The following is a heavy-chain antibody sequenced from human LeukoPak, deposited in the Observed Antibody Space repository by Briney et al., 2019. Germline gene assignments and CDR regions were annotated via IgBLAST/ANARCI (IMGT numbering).Heavy chain of an antibody. D-gene: IGHD6-13*01. Sequence: SGTLSLTCAVSGGSISSSNWWSWVRPPPGKGLEWIGEIYHSGSTNYNPSLKSRVSISVDKSKNQFSLTLSSVTAADTAVYYCARGIAAAGTESMDVWGKGTTVTVSS. CDR1: GGSISSSNW. J-gene: IGHJ6*03. V-gene: IGHV4-4*02. CDR3: ARGIAAAGTESMDV. CDR2: IYHSGST.